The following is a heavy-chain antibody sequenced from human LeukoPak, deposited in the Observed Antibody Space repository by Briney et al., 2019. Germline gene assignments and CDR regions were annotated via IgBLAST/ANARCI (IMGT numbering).Heavy chain of an antibody. CDR1: GGSISSYY. V-gene: IGHV4-59*08. J-gene: IGHJ4*02. D-gene: IGHD3-10*01. Sequence: SETLSLTCTVSGGSISSYYWSWIRQPPGKGLEWIGYIYHSGDTNYNPSFKSRVTMSTDTSKNQFSLKLSSVTAADTAVYYCAGQDFGELLPDFWGQGTLVTVSS. CDR2: IYHSGDT. CDR3: AGQDFGELLPDF.